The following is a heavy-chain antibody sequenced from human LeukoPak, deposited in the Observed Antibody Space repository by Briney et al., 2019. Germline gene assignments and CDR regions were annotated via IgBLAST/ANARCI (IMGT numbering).Heavy chain of an antibody. CDR2: IKQDGSEK. J-gene: IGHJ4*02. D-gene: IGHD2-15*01. CDR3: AREDQPRGTFDY. CDR1: GFTFSNYW. Sequence: GGSVRLSCAASGFTFSNYWMSWVRQAPGKGLEWVANIKQDGSEKYYVDSVKGRFTISRDNAKNSLYLQMNSLRAEDTALYYCAREDQPRGTFDYWGQAILVTVSS. V-gene: IGHV3-7*05.